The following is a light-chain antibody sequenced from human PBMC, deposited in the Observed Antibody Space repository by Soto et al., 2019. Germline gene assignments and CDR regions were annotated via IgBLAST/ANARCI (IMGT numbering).Light chain of an antibody. CDR2: VAS. CDR1: QDIKDH. V-gene: IGKV1-17*01. CDR3: LQHNSDPWT. J-gene: IGKJ1*01. Sequence: DIQMTQSPSSLSASVGDRVTLTCRVSQDIKDHLGWYQQKPGKAPKSLIYVASCLQSGVPPRFSGSGSGTEFTLTISSLQPEDLAAYFCLQHNSDPWTFGQGTKVEI.